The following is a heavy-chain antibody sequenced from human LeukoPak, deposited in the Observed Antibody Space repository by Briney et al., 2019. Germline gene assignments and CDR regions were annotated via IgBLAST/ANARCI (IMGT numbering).Heavy chain of an antibody. D-gene: IGHD2-21*01. CDR2: IIPIFGTA. V-gene: IGHV1-69*13. CDR3: ASEGMVLAYCGGDCYTFDY. J-gene: IGHJ4*02. CDR1: GGTFSSYA. Sequence: SVKVSCKASGGTFSSYAISWVRQAPGQGLEWMGGIIPIFGTANYAQKFQGRVTITADESTSTAYMELSSLRSEDTAVFYCASEGMVLAYCGGDCYTFDYWGQGTLVTVSS.